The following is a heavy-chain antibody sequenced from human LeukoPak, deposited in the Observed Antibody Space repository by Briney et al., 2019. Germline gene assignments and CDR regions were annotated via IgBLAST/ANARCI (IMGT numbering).Heavy chain of an antibody. CDR2: IYPGDSDT. CDR1: GSRFTSYW. CDR3: ARRLPSVETFDY. J-gene: IGHJ4*02. V-gene: IGHV5-51*01. D-gene: IGHD5-24*01. Sequence: GESLQISCKGSGSRFTSYWIAWVRHMPGKGLEWMGIIYPGDSDTRYNPSFQGQVTISADKSISAAYLQWSNLKASDTAMYYCARRLPSVETFDYWGQGTLVTVSS.